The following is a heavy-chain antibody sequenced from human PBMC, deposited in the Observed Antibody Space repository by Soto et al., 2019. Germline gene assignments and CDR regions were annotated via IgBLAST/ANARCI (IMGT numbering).Heavy chain of an antibody. CDR2: IRNKPNSYST. V-gene: IGHV3-72*01. CDR3: ARAWPGPKDFDF. Sequence: EVHLVESGGGLVQPGGSLRLSCAASGFTFSDHYMDWVRQAPGRGLEWVGLIRNKPNSYSTAYAASVKGRFTISRDDSENSLYLQMNSLKTEDTAVYYCARAWPGPKDFDFWGQGTLVTVSS. CDR1: GFTFSDHY. J-gene: IGHJ4*02.